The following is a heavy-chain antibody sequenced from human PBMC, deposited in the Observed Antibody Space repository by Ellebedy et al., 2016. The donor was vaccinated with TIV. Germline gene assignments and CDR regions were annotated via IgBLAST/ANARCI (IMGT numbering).Heavy chain of an antibody. D-gene: IGHD3-10*01. CDR2: TYYRSKWNN. V-gene: IGHV6-1*01. CDR1: GDSVSSNSG. J-gene: IGHJ6*02. Sequence: SETLSLTCAISGDSVSSNSGWNWIRQSPSRGLEWLGRTYYRSKWNNDYAVFVKSRIIINTDTSENQFSLQLNSVTPEDTAVYYCTRGWLGGGMDVWGQGTTVTVSS. CDR3: TRGWLGGGMDV.